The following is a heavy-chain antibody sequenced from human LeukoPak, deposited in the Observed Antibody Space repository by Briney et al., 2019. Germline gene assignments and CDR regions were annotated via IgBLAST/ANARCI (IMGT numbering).Heavy chain of an antibody. CDR3: AKRGYSYGQFDY. Sequence: PGGSLGLSCAASGFAFSSYAMNWVRQAPGKGLEWVSAISDSGGYTYYADSVKGRFTISRDNSKNTLYLQMNSLRAEDTAVYYCAKRGYSYGQFDYWGQGTLVTVSS. CDR1: GFAFSSYA. V-gene: IGHV3-23*01. CDR2: ISDSGGYT. D-gene: IGHD5-18*01. J-gene: IGHJ4*02.